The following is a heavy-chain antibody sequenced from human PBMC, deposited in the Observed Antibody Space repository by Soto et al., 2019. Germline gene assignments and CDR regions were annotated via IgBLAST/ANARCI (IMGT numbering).Heavy chain of an antibody. V-gene: IGHV1-69*13. Sequence: ASVKVSCKASGGTFSSYAISWVRQAPGQGLEWMGGIIPIFGTANYAQKLQGRVTITADESTSTAYMELSSLRSEDTAVYYCARAGYYDILTGPFDIWGQGTMVTVSS. CDR3: ARAGYYDILTGPFDI. CDR2: IIPIFGTA. J-gene: IGHJ3*02. D-gene: IGHD3-9*01. CDR1: GGTFSSYA.